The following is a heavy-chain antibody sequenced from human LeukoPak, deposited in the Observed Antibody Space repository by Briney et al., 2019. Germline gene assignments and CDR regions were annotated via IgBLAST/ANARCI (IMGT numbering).Heavy chain of an antibody. CDR3: ATALGYCSSTSCYEAADAFDI. CDR1: GGSISSYY. CDR2: IYTSGST. V-gene: IGHV4-4*07. Sequence: SETLSLTCTVSGGSISSYYWSWIRQPAGKGLEWIGRIYTSGSTNYNPSLKSRVTMSVDTSKNQFSLKLSSVTAADTAVYYCATALGYCSSTSCYEAADAFDIWGQGTMVTVSS. D-gene: IGHD2-2*01. J-gene: IGHJ3*02.